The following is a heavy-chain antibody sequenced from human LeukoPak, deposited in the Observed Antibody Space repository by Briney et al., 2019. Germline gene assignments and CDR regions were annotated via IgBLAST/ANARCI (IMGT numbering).Heavy chain of an antibody. V-gene: IGHV1-46*01. CDR3: ARGSGIAAQVDP. CDR1: GYTFTIYY. D-gene: IGHD6-13*01. Sequence: ASVKVSCKASGYTFTIYYMHWVRQAPGQGLEWMGIINPSGGSTSYAQKVQGRVTMTRDMSTSTVYMELTSLRSEDTAVYYCARGSGIAAQVDPWGQGTLVTVSS. CDR2: INPSGGST. J-gene: IGHJ5*02.